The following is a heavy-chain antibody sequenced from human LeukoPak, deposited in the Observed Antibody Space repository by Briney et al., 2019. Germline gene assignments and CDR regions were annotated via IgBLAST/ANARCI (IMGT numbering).Heavy chain of an antibody. V-gene: IGHV4-39*07. D-gene: IGHD6-19*01. CDR2: IYFSGST. CDR1: GGSISSSSYH. CDR3: ASGEWLVHSYYYYYYMDV. Sequence: SETLSLTCTVSGGSISSSSYHWGWIRQPPGKDLEWIGSIYFSGSTYYNPSLKSRVTISVDTSKNQFSLKLSSVTAADTAVYYCASGEWLVHSYYYYYYMDVWGKGTTVTVSS. J-gene: IGHJ6*03.